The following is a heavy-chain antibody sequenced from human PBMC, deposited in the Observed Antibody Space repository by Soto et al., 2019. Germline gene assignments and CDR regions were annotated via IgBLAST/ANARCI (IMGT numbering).Heavy chain of an antibody. V-gene: IGHV3-23*01. CDR1: AITFSCYA. CDR2: ISSVGTGT. CDR3: AKARQLVRNGMDV. Sequence: GGSLRLSCAASAITFSCYAMTWVRQSPGRGLEWVSSISSVGTGTYYADSVKGRFTISRDNPKDTVYLQMNSLRAEDTAVYYCAKARQLVRNGMDVWGQGTTVTVSS. D-gene: IGHD6-13*01. J-gene: IGHJ6*02.